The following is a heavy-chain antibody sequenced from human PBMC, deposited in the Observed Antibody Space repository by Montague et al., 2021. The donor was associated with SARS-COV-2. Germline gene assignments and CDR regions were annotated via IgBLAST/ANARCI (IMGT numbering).Heavy chain of an antibody. V-gene: IGHV4-61*02. CDR1: GGSISSGSYC. D-gene: IGHD6-25*01. CDR3: ASTPRLRGAFDI. CDR2: IYSSTXX. J-gene: IGHJ3*02. Sequence: TLSLTCTVSGGSISSGSYCWSWLRPPAGKGLGWRGSIYSSTXXXHTXXXRSRVTISVTTTKNSFSLKPSSVTAADTALYYCASTPRLRGAFDIWGQGTMVTVSS.